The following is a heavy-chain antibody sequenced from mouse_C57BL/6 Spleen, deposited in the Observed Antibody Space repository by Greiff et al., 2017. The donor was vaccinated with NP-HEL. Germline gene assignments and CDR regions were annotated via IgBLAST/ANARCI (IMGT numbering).Heavy chain of an antibody. V-gene: IGHV1-26*01. CDR2: INPNNGGT. D-gene: IGHD3-1*01. CDR3: ASSGLRYWYFDV. CDR1: GYTFTDYY. J-gene: IGHJ1*03. Sequence: QLQQSGPELVKPGASVKISCKASGYTFTDYYMNWVKQSPGKSLEWIGDINPNNGGTSYNQKFKGKATLTVDKSSSTAYMELRSLTSEDSAVYYCASSGLRYWYFDVWGTGTTVTVSS.